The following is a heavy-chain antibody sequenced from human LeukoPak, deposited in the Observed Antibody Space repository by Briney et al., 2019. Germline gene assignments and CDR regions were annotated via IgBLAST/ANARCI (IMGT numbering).Heavy chain of an antibody. CDR3: ARNYPSENYGNFDY. Sequence: PSETLSLTCTVSGASITSYLWSWIRQPPGKGLDWIGFIANSGSTSYSPSLKSRVSMSADTSKNQFSLRLHSVSAADTAVYYCARNYPSENYGNFDYWGQGILVTVFS. D-gene: IGHD3-10*01. CDR1: GASITSYL. CDR2: IANSGST. V-gene: IGHV4-59*01. J-gene: IGHJ4*02.